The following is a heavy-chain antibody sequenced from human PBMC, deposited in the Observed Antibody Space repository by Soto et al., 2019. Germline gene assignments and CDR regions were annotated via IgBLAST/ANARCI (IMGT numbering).Heavy chain of an antibody. V-gene: IGHV1-24*01. CDR1: GYTLTELS. CDR2: FDPEDGET. J-gene: IGHJ1*01. CDR3: AREDSSSWPTAEYFQH. Sequence: ASVKVSCKVSGYTLTELSMHWVRQAPGKGLEWMGGFDPEDGETIYAQKFQGRVTMTEDTSTDTAYMELSRLRSDDTAVYYCAREDSSSWPTAEYFQHWGQGTLVTVSS. D-gene: IGHD6-13*01.